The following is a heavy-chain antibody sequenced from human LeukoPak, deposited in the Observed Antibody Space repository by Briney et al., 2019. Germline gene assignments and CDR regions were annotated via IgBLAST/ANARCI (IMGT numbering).Heavy chain of an antibody. J-gene: IGHJ4*02. CDR3: VKDLSYASSGSFFDF. D-gene: IGHD3-22*01. CDR2: ISWDGTT. V-gene: IGHV3-43*01. Sequence: GGSLRLSCAASGFIFEDYTMHWVRQAPGKTLEWVSLISWDGTTYYADSVKGRFTISRDNSKDSLYLQMDALRSEDTAFYFCVKDLSYASSGSFFDFWGQGTLVTVS. CDR1: GFIFEDYT.